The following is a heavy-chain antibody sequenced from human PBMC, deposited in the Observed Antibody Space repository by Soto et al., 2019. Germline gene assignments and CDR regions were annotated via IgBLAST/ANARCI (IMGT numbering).Heavy chain of an antibody. CDR2: ISSSSSYI. CDR3: AAFSARLDAFDI. Sequence: EVQLVESAGGQVKPGGSLRLSCAASGFTFSSYSMNWVRQAPGKGLEWVSSISSSSSYIYYADSVKGRFTISRDNAKNSLYLQMNSLRAEDTAVYYCAAFSARLDAFDIWGQGTMVTVSS. V-gene: IGHV3-21*01. D-gene: IGHD6-19*01. J-gene: IGHJ3*02. CDR1: GFTFSSYS.